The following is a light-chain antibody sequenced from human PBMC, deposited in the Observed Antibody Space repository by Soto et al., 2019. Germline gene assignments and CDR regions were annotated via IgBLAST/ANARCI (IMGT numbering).Light chain of an antibody. V-gene: IGLV1-47*03. Sequence: QSVLTQAPTASGTPGQRVTMSCSGSTSNIGREFVFWYQQFPGTAPKLLIEWDDQRPSGLPDRFSGSKSGTTASLVISGLWSEDEADYHCAAWDNSLRGVVFGGGTKLTVL. CDR3: AAWDNSLRGVV. CDR2: WDD. CDR1: TSNIGREF. J-gene: IGLJ2*01.